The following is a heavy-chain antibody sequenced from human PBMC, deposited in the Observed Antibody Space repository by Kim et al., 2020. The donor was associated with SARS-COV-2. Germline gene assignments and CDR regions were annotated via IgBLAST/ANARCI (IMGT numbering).Heavy chain of an antibody. V-gene: IGHV3-7*03. CDR3: ARDAQGPLWFGELLYRLYYYYGMDV. CDR2: IKQDGSEK. Sequence: GGSLRLSCAASGFTFSSYWMSWVRQAPGKGLEWVANIKQDGSEKYYVDSVKGRFTISRDNAKNSLYLQMNSLRAEDTAVYYCARDAQGPLWFGELLYRLYYYYGMDVWGQGTTVTVSS. J-gene: IGHJ6*02. CDR1: GFTFSSYW. D-gene: IGHD3-10*01.